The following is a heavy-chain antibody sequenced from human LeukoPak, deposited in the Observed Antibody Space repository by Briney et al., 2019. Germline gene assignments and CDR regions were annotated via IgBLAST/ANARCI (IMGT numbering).Heavy chain of an antibody. Sequence: SETLSLTCAVSGGSISSSNWWSWVRQPPGKGLEWIGEIYHSGSTNYNPSLKSRVTISVDTSKNQFSLKLSSVTAADTAVYYCARALRFLEWLTPYYYYYYMDVWGKGTTVTVSS. CDR3: ARALRFLEWLTPYYYYYYMDV. CDR1: GGSISSSNW. V-gene: IGHV4-4*02. CDR2: IYHSGST. D-gene: IGHD3-3*01. J-gene: IGHJ6*03.